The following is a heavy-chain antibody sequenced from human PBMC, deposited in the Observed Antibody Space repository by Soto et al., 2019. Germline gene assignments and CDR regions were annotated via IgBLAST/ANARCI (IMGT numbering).Heavy chain of an antibody. CDR1: GGTFSSYT. J-gene: IGHJ2*01. D-gene: IGHD2-21*01. CDR2: IIPILGIA. CDR3: ARQAYCFGDCSYPGGYFDL. Sequence: SVKVSCKASGGTFSSYTISWVRQAPGQGLEWMGRIIPILGIANYAQKFQGRVTITADKSTSTAYMELSSLRSEDTAVYYCARQAYCFGDCSYPGGYFDLRARRTLLTVSS. V-gene: IGHV1-69*02.